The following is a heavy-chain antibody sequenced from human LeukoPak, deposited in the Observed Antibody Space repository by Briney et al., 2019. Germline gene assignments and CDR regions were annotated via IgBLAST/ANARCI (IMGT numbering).Heavy chain of an antibody. CDR3: ARGTHNGDFDY. D-gene: IGHD4-17*01. CDR2: IYHDGRT. J-gene: IGHJ4*02. V-gene: IGHV4-38-2*02. CDR1: GYSISSGYC. Sequence: SETLSLTCTVSGYSISSGYCWGWIRQPPGKGLEWIGTIYHDGRTYFNPSLKSRVTISLDTSKNQFSLKLSSVTAADTAVYYCARGTHNGDFDYWGQGTLVTVSS.